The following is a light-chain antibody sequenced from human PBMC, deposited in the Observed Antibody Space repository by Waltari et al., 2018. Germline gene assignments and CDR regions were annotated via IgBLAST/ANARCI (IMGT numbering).Light chain of an antibody. CDR1: NISGKS. V-gene: IGLV3-21*04. CDR2: YDS. Sequence: YVVTQPPSVSEAPGKTARITCGGINISGKSVHWYQQKAGQAPVLVIHYDSDRPSGIHVRVSGSNSGNTATLTISRVDAGDEADYFCLVWDTVSDHPVFGGGTKLTVL. CDR3: LVWDTVSDHPV. J-gene: IGLJ3*02.